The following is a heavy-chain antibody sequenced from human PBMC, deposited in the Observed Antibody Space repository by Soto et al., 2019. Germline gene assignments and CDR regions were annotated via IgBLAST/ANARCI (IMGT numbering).Heavy chain of an antibody. CDR2: ISPHTGGT. CDR1: GYTFTTYY. CDR3: ARDRVAGIWGDAFDI. D-gene: IGHD3-16*01. Sequence: ASVKVSCKASGYTFTTYYMHWVRQAPGPGLEWMGWISPHTGGTTYAQKFQGRVTMTTDTSTSTAYMDLRSLTSDDTAVYYCARDRVAGIWGDAFDIWGQGTMVTVSS. J-gene: IGHJ3*02. V-gene: IGHV1-2*02.